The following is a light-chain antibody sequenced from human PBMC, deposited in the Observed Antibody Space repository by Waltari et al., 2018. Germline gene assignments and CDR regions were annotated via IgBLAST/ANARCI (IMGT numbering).Light chain of an antibody. CDR3: VLYMGSGLWV. Sequence: QTVVTQEPSFSVSPGGTVTLTCGLSSGSVSTSYSPSWYQQTPGQAPRTLIYNTNTRSSGVPDRFSGSIRGNKAALTITGAQADDEADYYCVLYMGSGLWVFGGGTKLTVL. J-gene: IGLJ3*02. CDR1: SGSVSTSYS. V-gene: IGLV8-61*01. CDR2: NTN.